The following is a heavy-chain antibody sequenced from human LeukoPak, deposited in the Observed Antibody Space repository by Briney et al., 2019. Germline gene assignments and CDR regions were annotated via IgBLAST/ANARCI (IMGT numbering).Heavy chain of an antibody. J-gene: IGHJ4*02. Sequence: GGSLRLSCAASGFTFNSYAMSWVRQAPGKGLEWVSSISGSGGSTYYTASVKGRFTISRDNSKNTLYLQMNSLRAEDTAVYYCVKDQDSGAYSRFDYWGQGTLVTVSS. D-gene: IGHD3-22*01. CDR2: ISGSGGST. CDR3: VKDQDSGAYSRFDY. CDR1: GFTFNSYA. V-gene: IGHV3-23*01.